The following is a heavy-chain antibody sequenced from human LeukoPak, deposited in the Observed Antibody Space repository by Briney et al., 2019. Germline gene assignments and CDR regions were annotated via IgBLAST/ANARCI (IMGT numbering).Heavy chain of an antibody. Sequence: GASVKVSCKASGYTFTGYYMHWVRQAPGQGLEWVGWINPNSGGTNYAQKFQGRVTMTRDMSTSTVYMELSSLRSEDTAVYYCARGQVATIREDWFDPWGQGTLVTVSS. J-gene: IGHJ5*02. V-gene: IGHV1-2*02. D-gene: IGHD5-24*01. CDR3: ARGQVATIREDWFDP. CDR1: GYTFTGYY. CDR2: INPNSGGT.